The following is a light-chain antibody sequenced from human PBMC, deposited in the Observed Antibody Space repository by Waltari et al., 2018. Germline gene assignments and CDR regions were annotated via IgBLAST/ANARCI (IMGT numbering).Light chain of an antibody. J-gene: IGLJ3*02. V-gene: IGLV2-14*01. CDR3: TSYTTSSTWV. CDR2: DVT. CDR1: SSDIGTYNF. Sequence: QSALTQPASVSGPPGQSITISCTGTSSDIGTYNFVSRYQQHPGKVPKLMIFDVTKRPSGVSDRFFGSKSANTASLTISGLQAEDEANYYCTSYTTSSTWVFGGGTRLTVL.